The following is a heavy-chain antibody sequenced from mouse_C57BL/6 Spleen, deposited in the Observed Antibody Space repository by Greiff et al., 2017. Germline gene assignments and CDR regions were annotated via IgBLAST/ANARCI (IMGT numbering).Heavy chain of an antibody. D-gene: IGHD4-1*02. V-gene: IGHV1-64*01. J-gene: IGHJ2*01. CDR3: ARYPTGTDDY. CDR1: GYTFTSSW. CDR2: IHPNSGST. Sequence: VQLQQSGAELVKPGASVKLSCKASGYTFTSSWMHWVKQRPGQGLEWIGMIHPNSGSTNYNEKFKSKATLTVDKSSSTAYMQLSSLTSEDSAVYYCARYPTGTDDYWGQGTTLTVSS.